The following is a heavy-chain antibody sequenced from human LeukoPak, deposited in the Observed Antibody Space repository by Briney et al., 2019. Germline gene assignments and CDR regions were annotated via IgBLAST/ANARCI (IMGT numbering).Heavy chain of an antibody. D-gene: IGHD1-26*01. CDR1: RFTFSTSA. Sequence: PGGSLRLSCAASRFTFSTSAMHWVRQAPGKGLEWVAVMSYDGSNKYYADSVKGRFTISRDNSRNTLSLQMSSLRAEDTAVYYCASGSYHEHWGQGILVTVSS. J-gene: IGHJ4*02. CDR2: MSYDGSNK. CDR3: ASGSYHEH. V-gene: IGHV3-30*15.